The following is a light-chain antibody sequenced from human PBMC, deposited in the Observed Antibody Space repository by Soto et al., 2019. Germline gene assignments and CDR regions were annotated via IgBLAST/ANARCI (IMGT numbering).Light chain of an antibody. J-gene: IGKJ2*01. Sequence: DIVMTQSPLSLPVTPGEPASISCRSSQSLLHSNGYNYLDWYLQKPGQSPQLLISLGSNRASGVPARFSGSGSATDCTLTIARVEAEDFGVYACMQALQSPYTFGQGTKLEIK. CDR3: MQALQSPYT. CDR1: QSLLHSNGYNY. CDR2: LGS. V-gene: IGKV2-28*01.